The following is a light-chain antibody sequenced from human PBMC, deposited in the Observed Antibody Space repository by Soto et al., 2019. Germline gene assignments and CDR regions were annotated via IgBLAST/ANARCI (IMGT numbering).Light chain of an antibody. CDR3: LKYNSAPWT. V-gene: IGKV1-27*01. J-gene: IGKJ1*01. CDR1: QGISNY. CDR2: AAS. Sequence: DIQMTQSPSSLSASVGDSVTITCRASQGISNYLAWYHQKPGKVPKLLIYAASTLQSGVPSRFSGSGSGTDFTLTISSLQPEDVATYYCLKYNSAPWTFGEGTKVEIK.